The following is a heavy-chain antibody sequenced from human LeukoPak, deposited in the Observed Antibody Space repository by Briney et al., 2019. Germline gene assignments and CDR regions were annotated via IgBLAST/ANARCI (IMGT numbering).Heavy chain of an antibody. D-gene: IGHD3-10*01. V-gene: IGHV4-59*01. J-gene: IGHJ4*02. CDR3: AKGPLRGVTKGPIDF. CDR2: IYYSGST. Sequence: SETLSLTCTVSGGSISSYYWSWIRQPPGKGLEWIGYIYYSGSTNYNPSLKSRVTISVDTSKNQFSLKLSSVTAADTAIYYCAKGPLRGVTKGPIDFWGQGTLVTVSS. CDR1: GGSISSYY.